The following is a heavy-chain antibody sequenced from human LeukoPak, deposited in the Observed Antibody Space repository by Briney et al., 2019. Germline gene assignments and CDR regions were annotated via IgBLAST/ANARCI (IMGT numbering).Heavy chain of an antibody. V-gene: IGHV4-59*01. CDR2: VYYSGIT. J-gene: IGHJ4*02. CDR1: GGSISGYY. Sequence: SETLSLTCTVSGGSISGYYWSWIRQPPGKGLELIGYVYYSGITNYNPSLKSRVTISVDTSRNQLSLKLSSVTAADTAVYYCARFGDMFDYWGQGTLVTVSS. CDR3: ARFGDMFDY. D-gene: IGHD3-10*01.